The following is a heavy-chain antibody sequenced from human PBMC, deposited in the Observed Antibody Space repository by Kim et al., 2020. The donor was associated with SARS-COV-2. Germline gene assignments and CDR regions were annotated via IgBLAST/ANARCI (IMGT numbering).Heavy chain of an antibody. D-gene: IGHD5-18*01. Sequence: DSGKGRSTISRDNSKNPLYRQMTSLRAEDTAVYYCAKSATAMVDTAYDYWGQGTLVTVSS. J-gene: IGHJ4*02. V-gene: IGHV3-23*03. CDR3: AKSATAMVDTAYDY.